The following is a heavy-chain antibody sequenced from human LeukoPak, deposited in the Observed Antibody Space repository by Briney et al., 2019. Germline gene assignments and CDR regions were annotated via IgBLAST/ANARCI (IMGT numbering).Heavy chain of an antibody. Sequence: PGGSLRLSCAASGFIFSDYYMSWIRQAPGKGLEWVSYISNSGSIIHYADSLKGRFTISRDNAKNSVYLQMNSLRAEDTAVYFCARRPYYYDSSAERAGYYYYMDVWGKGTTVTVSS. D-gene: IGHD3-22*01. CDR3: ARRPYYYDSSAERAGYYYYMDV. V-gene: IGHV3-11*04. J-gene: IGHJ6*03. CDR1: GFIFSDYY. CDR2: ISNSGSII.